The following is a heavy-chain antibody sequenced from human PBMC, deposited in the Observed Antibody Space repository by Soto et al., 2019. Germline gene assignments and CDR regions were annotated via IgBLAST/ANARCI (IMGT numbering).Heavy chain of an antibody. CDR2: ISGTGGST. J-gene: IGHJ4*02. V-gene: IGHV3-23*01. D-gene: IGHD6-6*01. CDR1: GFTFSTYA. Sequence: SLRLSCAASGFTFSTYAMSWVRQAPGKGLEWVSAISGTGGSTYYADSVKGRFTISRDNSKNTLYLQMNSLRAEDTAAYYCAKNWDTTSSSSSHWGQGTLVTVSS. CDR3: AKNWDTTSSSSSH.